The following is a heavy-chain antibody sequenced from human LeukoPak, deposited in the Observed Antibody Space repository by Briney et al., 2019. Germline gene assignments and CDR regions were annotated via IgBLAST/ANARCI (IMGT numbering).Heavy chain of an antibody. CDR3: ARGGTIHWVEDY. V-gene: IGHV3-7*05. D-gene: IGHD2-21*01. J-gene: IGHJ4*02. Sequence: GGSLRLSCVASGFSFTTYWMSWVRQAPGKGLEWVGNIKPDGSEKYYVDSVKGRFTISRDNGKNSVYLRMNSLRAEDTAVYYCARGGTIHWVEDYWGQGTLVTVSS. CDR1: GFSFTTYW. CDR2: IKPDGSEK.